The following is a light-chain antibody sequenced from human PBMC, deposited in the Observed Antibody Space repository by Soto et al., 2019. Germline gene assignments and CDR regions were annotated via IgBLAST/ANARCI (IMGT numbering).Light chain of an antibody. CDR3: SSYTRTSTVL. V-gene: IGLV1-40*01. Sequence: QPVLTQPPSVSGAPGQRVTISCTGTSSNIGAGYDVHWYQQLPGTAPKLLIYGNNNRPSGVPDRFSGSKSGTSASLAITGLQAEDEADYYCSSYTRTSTVLFGGGTKLTVL. J-gene: IGLJ2*01. CDR1: SSNIGAGYD. CDR2: GNN.